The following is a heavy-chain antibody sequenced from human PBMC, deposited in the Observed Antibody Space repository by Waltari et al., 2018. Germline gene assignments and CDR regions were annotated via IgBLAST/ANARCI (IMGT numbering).Heavy chain of an antibody. Sequence: QVQPQESGQGLVKPSGTLSLTCAVSGVSISGNYWWSWVRQSPEKGLEWIGQVHHSGKTHYNPSLQSRVTISLDKPKNQFSLNLNSVTAADTAVYYCAGDRAIGLFFDYWGRGTLVTVSS. D-gene: IGHD2-2*01. J-gene: IGHJ4*02. CDR1: GVSISGNYW. V-gene: IGHV4-4*02. CDR3: AGDRAIGLFFDY. CDR2: VHHSGKT.